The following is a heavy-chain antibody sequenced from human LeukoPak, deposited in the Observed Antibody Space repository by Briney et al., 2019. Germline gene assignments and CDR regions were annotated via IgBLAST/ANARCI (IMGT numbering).Heavy chain of an antibody. Sequence: ASVKVSCKASGYTFTSYGISWVRQAPGQGLEWMGWISAYNGNTNYAQKLQGRVTMTTDTSTSTAYMELRSLRSDDTAVYYCARDPRVVVPAARGYYGMDVWGQGTTVTVSS. CDR1: GYTFTSYG. CDR3: ARDPRVVVPAARGYYGMDV. V-gene: IGHV1-18*01. D-gene: IGHD2-2*01. J-gene: IGHJ6*02. CDR2: ISAYNGNT.